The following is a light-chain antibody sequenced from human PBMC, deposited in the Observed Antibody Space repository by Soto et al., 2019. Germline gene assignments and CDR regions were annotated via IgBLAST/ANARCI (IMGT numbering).Light chain of an antibody. J-gene: IGLJ2*01. Sequence: QSALTQPRSVSGSPGQSVTISCTGTSSDVGGYNYVSWYQQHPGKAPNVMIYDVSKRLSGVPDRFSGSKSGNTASLTISGLQAADEADYYCCAYAGTDTLVFGGGTKLTVL. CDR1: SSDVGGYNY. CDR3: CAYAGTDTLV. CDR2: DVS. V-gene: IGLV2-11*01.